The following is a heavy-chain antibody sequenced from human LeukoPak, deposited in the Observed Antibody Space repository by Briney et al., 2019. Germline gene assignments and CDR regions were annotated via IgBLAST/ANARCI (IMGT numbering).Heavy chain of an antibody. CDR2: INHSGST. Sequence: SETLSLTCTVSGGSISSYYWSWIRQPPGKGLEWIGEINHSGSTNYNPSLKSRVTISVDTSKSQFSLKLSSVTAADTAVYYCARGTYYYGSGSYSSWGQGTLVTVSS. CDR1: GGSISSYY. CDR3: ARGTYYYGSGSYSS. D-gene: IGHD3-10*01. V-gene: IGHV4-34*01. J-gene: IGHJ4*02.